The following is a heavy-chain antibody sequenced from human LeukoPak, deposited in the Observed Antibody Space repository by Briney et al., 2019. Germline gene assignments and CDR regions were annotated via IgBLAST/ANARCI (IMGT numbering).Heavy chain of an antibody. CDR1: GGTFSSYA. Sequence: AASVKVSCKASGGTFSSYAISWVRQAPGQGLEWMGRIIPILGIANYAQKFQGRVTITADKSTSTAYMELSSLRSEDTAVYYCARELSGYCGGDCYSGWFDPWGQGTLVTVSS. V-gene: IGHV1-69*04. CDR2: IIPILGIA. D-gene: IGHD2-21*02. CDR3: ARELSGYCGGDCYSGWFDP. J-gene: IGHJ5*02.